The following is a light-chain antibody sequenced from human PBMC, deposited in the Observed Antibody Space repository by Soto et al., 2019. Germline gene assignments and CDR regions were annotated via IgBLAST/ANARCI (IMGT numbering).Light chain of an antibody. Sequence: EIVMTQSPATLSVSPGERATLSCRASQSVSSNLAWYQQKPGQAPRLLIYGASTRATGIPARFSGSGSGTGFTLTISGLQSEDFGVYYCQQYNNWPPWTFGQGTKVEIK. CDR3: QQYNNWPPWT. CDR1: QSVSSN. J-gene: IGKJ1*01. V-gene: IGKV3-15*01. CDR2: GAS.